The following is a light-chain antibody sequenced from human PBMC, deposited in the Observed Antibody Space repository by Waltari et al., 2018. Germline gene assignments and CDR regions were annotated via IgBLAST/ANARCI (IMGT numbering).Light chain of an antibody. CDR1: QSISTY. Sequence: DIQMTQSPPSLSASVGDGVTITCRATQSISTYLNWYQQKPGKAPNLLIFAASTLHSGVPSRFSGSGSGTDFTLTISSLQPEDFATYYCQQSYNTPHTFGQGSKLEIK. V-gene: IGKV1-39*01. CDR2: AAS. J-gene: IGKJ2*01. CDR3: QQSYNTPHT.